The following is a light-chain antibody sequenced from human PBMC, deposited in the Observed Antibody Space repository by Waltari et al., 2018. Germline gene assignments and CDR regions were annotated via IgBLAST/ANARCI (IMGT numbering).Light chain of an antibody. CDR3: QQRNTWPRI. J-gene: IGKJ2*01. Sequence: DIVLTQSPATLSFSPGASATLSCWASQSIGIKLAWYQHKPGQPPRLLIYDASHRATGIPARFSGGGSGTDFTLTISSLEPEDFAVYYCQQRNTWPRIFGQGTKLQIK. CDR1: QSIGIK. CDR2: DAS. V-gene: IGKV3-11*01.